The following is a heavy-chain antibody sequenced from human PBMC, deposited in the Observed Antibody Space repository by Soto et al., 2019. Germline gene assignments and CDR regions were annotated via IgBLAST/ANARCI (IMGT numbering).Heavy chain of an antibody. V-gene: IGHV5-10-1*01. CDR1: GYSFTSYW. CDR3: ARHHYPTVTTYYYGMDV. D-gene: IGHD4-4*01. Sequence: GESLKISCKGSGYSFTSYWISWVRQMPGKGLEWMGRIDPSDSHTNYSPTFQGHVTISADKSISTAYLQWSSLKASDTAMYYCARHHYPTVTTYYYGMDVWGQGTTVTVSS. CDR2: IDPSDSHT. J-gene: IGHJ6*02.